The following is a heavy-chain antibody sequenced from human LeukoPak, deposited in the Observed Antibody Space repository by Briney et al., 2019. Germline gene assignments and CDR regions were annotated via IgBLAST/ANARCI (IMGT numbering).Heavy chain of an antibody. CDR1: GFTFSRYW. D-gene: IGHD1-26*01. J-gene: IGHJ3*02. CDR2: IKQDGSAR. V-gene: IGHV3-7*01. CDR3: ARDREGSRDAFDI. Sequence: GGSLRLSCAASGFTFSRYWMSWVRQAPGKGLELVANIKQDGSARFYGDSVKGRFTVSRDNAKNSLYIQTNSLRAEDTAVYYCARDREGSRDAFDIWGRGTMVTVSS.